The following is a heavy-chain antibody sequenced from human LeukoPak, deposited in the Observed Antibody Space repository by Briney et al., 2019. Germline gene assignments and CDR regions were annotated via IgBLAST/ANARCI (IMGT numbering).Heavy chain of an antibody. J-gene: IGHJ3*02. Sequence: PSETLSLTCTVSGGSISSYYWSWIRQPPGKGLEWIGYIYYSGSTNYYPCLKSRVSISVDTSKNQFSLKLSSVTAADTAVYYCTRGRGFPLHLYDILTGRPSSAFDIWGQGTMVTVSS. CDR1: GGSISSYY. V-gene: IGHV4-59*01. CDR2: IYYSGST. CDR3: TRGRGFPLHLYDILTGRPSSAFDI. D-gene: IGHD3-9*01.